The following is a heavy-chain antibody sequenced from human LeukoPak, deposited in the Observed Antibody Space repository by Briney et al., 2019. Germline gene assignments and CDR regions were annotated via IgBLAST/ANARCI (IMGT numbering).Heavy chain of an antibody. Sequence: GGSLRLSCAASGFTFSSYWMSWVRQAPGKGLEWVANIKRDGSEKYYVDSVKGRFTISRDNAKNSLYLQMNSLRAGDTAVYYCARDREDGGIDYWGQGTLVTVSS. CDR2: IKRDGSEK. CDR1: GFTFSSYW. J-gene: IGHJ4*02. CDR3: ARDREDGGIDY. V-gene: IGHV3-7*01. D-gene: IGHD4-23*01.